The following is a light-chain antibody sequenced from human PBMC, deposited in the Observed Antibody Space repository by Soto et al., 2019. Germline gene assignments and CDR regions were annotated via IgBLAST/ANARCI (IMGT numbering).Light chain of an antibody. CDR1: QSVSSSY. Sequence: EIVLTHTPGTLSVSPGERATLSCRASQSVSSSYLAWYQQKPGQAPRLLIYGASSRATGIPDRFSGSGSGTDFALTISRLEPEDFAVYYCQQYGSSPLLTFGGGTKVEIK. J-gene: IGKJ4*01. CDR3: QQYGSSPLLT. V-gene: IGKV3-20*01. CDR2: GAS.